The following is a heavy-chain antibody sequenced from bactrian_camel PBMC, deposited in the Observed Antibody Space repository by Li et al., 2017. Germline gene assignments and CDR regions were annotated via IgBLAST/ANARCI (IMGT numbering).Heavy chain of an antibody. J-gene: IGHJ4*01. CDR1: GFSYSPT. Sequence: VQLVESGGASVQTGGSLTLSCVASGFSYSPTMAWFRQAPGKEREAIASINSETLTNYADSVKGRFTVSKDNAKNTLYLQMSSLKPEDTAMYFCSALRLDGPGTCWDRLSTVENTYSGKGTQVTVS. CDR3: SALRLDGPGTCWDRLSTVENTY. D-gene: IGHD4*01. CDR2: INSETLT. V-gene: IGHV3S61*01.